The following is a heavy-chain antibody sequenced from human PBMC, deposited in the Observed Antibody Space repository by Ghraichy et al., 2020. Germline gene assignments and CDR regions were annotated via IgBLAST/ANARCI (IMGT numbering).Heavy chain of an antibody. CDR3: ARVISGSYSYYYGIDV. Sequence: GGSLRLSCAASGFTFSSYWMSWVRQAPGKGLEWVANIKQDGSEKYYVDSVKGRFTISRDNAKNSLYLHMNSLRAEDTAVYYCARVISGSYSYYYGIDVWGQGTTVTVSS. V-gene: IGHV3-7*01. J-gene: IGHJ6*02. CDR2: IKQDGSEK. D-gene: IGHD1-26*01. CDR1: GFTFSSYW.